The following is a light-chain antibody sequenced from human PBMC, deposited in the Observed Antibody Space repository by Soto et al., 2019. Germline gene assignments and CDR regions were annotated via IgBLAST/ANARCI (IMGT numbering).Light chain of an antibody. V-gene: IGKV3-15*01. Sequence: EIVMTQSPATLSVSPGGRATLSCRASQSISDTLAWYQQKPGQAPRLLIYGASTRATGFPARFSGSGSGTDFTLTISSLQSEDFAVYYCQQRSNWGTFGRGTKVDIK. CDR3: QQRSNWGT. CDR2: GAS. CDR1: QSISDT. J-gene: IGKJ1*01.